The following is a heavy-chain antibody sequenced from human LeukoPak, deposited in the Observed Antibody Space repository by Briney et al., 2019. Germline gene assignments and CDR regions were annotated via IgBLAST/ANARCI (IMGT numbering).Heavy chain of an antibody. Sequence: SETLSLTCTVSGGSISSSSYYWGWIRQPPGKGLEWIGSIYYSGSTYYNPSLKSRVTISVDTSNNQFSLKLSSVTAADTAVYYCARVSTDGYSSIGGDYWGQGTLVTVSS. V-gene: IGHV4-39*01. CDR1: GGSISSSSYY. CDR3: ARVSTDGYSSIGGDY. J-gene: IGHJ4*02. D-gene: IGHD6-13*01. CDR2: IYYSGST.